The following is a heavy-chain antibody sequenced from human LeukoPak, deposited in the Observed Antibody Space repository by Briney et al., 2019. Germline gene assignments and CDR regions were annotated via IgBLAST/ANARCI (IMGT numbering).Heavy chain of an antibody. J-gene: IGHJ6*03. V-gene: IGHV1-46*01. CDR1: GYTFTSYY. Sequence: GASVKVSCKASGYTFTSYYMHWVRQAPGQGLEWMGIINPSGGSTSYAQKFQGRVTMTRDTSISTAYMELSRLRSDDAAVYYCARAFTHPNIDSSSSSYYYMDVWGKGTTVTVSS. CDR2: INPSGGST. CDR3: ARAFTHPNIDSSSSSYYYMDV. D-gene: IGHD6-6*01.